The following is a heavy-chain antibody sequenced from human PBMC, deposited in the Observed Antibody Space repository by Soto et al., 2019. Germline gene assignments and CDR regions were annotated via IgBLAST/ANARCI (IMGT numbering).Heavy chain of an antibody. V-gene: IGHV4-28*01. J-gene: IGHJ4*02. D-gene: IGHD6-13*01. CDR2: ISTSGST. CDR1: GYSISSSNW. Sequence: QVQLQESGPGLVKPSDTLSLTCAVSGYSISSSNWWGWIRQPPGKGLEWIGYISTSGSTYYNPSLRSRVTMSVDTSKNQLSLKLSSVTAVDTAVYYCARINGPYSTSWYEDYCGQGTLVTVSS. CDR3: ARINGPYSTSWYEDY.